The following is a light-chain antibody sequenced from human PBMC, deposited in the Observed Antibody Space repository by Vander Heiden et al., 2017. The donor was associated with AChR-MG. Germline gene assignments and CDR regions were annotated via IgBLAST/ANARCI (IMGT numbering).Light chain of an antibody. CDR2: DTS. Sequence: EIVLTQFPATLSLSPGERVTLSCRASQNIRNYLAWYQQKPGQAPRLLIYDTSNRVTGAPARFSGSGSGTDFTLTINSLQPEDFAVYYCQQRSAWPLTFGGGTRVGIK. CDR1: QNIRNY. V-gene: IGKV3-11*01. J-gene: IGKJ4*01. CDR3: QQRSAWPLT.